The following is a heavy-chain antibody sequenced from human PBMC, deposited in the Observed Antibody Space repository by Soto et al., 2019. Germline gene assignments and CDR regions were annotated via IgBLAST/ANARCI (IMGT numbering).Heavy chain of an antibody. CDR3: ARHQSIAAAGTVWFDP. CDR2: IYYSGST. D-gene: IGHD6-13*01. V-gene: IGHV4-31*03. Sequence: SETLSLTCTVSGGSISSGGYYWSWIRQHPGKGLEWIGYIYYSGSTYYNPSLKSRVTISVDTSKNQFSLKLSSVTAADTAVYYCARHQSIAAAGTVWFDPWGQGTLVTAPQ. J-gene: IGHJ5*02. CDR1: GGSISSGGYY.